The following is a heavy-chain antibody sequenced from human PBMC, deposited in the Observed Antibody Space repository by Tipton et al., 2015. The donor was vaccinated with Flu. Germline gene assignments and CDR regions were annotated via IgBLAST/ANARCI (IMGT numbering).Heavy chain of an antibody. CDR1: GYSISSGYY. D-gene: IGHD3-10*01. CDR2: IYHTGST. Sequence: TLSLTCIVSGYSISSGYYWGWIRQPPGKGLEWIGSIYHTGSTYYNPSLKSRVTISVDTSKNQFSLKLSSVTAADTAVYYCAVLLTTVRVWLMPGMDVWGQGTAVTVSS. CDR3: AVLLTTVRVWLMPGMDV. J-gene: IGHJ6*02. V-gene: IGHV4-38-2*02.